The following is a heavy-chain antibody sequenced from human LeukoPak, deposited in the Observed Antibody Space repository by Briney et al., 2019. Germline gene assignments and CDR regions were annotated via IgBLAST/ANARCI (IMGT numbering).Heavy chain of an antibody. Sequence: GGSLRLSCAASGFTFSSFGMNWVRQAPGKGLEWVAFIRYDGSNKYYADSVKGRFTISRDNSKNTLYLQMNSLRAEDTAVYYCARDHRGSGSRYYYYYMDVWGKGTTVTISS. J-gene: IGHJ6*03. V-gene: IGHV3-30*02. CDR1: GFTFSSFG. CDR3: ARDHRGSGSRYYYYYMDV. CDR2: IRYDGSNK. D-gene: IGHD3-10*01.